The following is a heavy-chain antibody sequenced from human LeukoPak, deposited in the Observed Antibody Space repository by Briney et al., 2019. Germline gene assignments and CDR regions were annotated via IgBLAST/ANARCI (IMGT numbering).Heavy chain of an antibody. V-gene: IGHV3-64*01. CDR2: ISSNGGST. D-gene: IGHD3-16*01. CDR1: GFTFSSYA. J-gene: IGHJ4*02. CDR3: ARASRGWVTTGCLGY. Sequence: PGGSLRLSCAASGFTFSSYAMHWVRHAPGKGLEYVSAISSNGGSTYYAHPVKGRFTISRDNSKNTLYLQMSGLRAEAMAVYYCARASRGWVTTGCLGYWGQGTLVTVSS.